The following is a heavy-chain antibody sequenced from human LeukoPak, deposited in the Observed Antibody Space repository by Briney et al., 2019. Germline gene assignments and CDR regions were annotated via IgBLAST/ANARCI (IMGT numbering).Heavy chain of an antibody. J-gene: IGHJ4*02. D-gene: IGHD1-26*01. CDR2: IETGGAST. V-gene: IGHV3-23*01. CDR1: GFTFSSYG. Sequence: GGSLRLSCAASGFTFSSYGMSWVRQAPGKGLEWVSAIETGGASTYYADSVKGRFTISRDNSKNTLYLQMNSLRAEDTAVYYCAKDRAVGAARRSFDYWGQGTLVTVSS. CDR3: AKDRAVGAARRSFDY.